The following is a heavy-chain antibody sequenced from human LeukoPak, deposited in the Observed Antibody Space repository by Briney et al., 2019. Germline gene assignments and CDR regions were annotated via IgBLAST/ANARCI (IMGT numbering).Heavy chain of an antibody. CDR3: ARDQSYSSGWYGGNYYFDY. CDR2: ISWNSNNK. J-gene: IGHJ4*02. D-gene: IGHD6-19*01. V-gene: IGHV3-9*03. Sequence: PGGSLRLSCVASGFTFDDHAMHWVRQAPGKGLEWVSGISWNSNNKAYVDSVRGRFTISRDKAKNSLYLEMNSLRVEDMAVYYCARDQSYSSGWYGGNYYFDYWGQGTLVTVSS. CDR1: GFTFDDHA.